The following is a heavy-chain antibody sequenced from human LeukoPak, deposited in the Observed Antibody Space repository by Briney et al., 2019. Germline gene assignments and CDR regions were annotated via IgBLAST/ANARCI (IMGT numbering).Heavy chain of an antibody. D-gene: IGHD1-26*01. CDR1: GFAFSTYG. J-gene: IGHJ4*02. Sequence: PGGSLRLSCAASGFAFSTYGMTWVRQAPGKGLEWVSSITSSSSYIYYADSVKGRITISRDNAKNSLFLQMNSLSAEDTAVYYCARGRSESDYSGSGYWGQGTLVTVS. V-gene: IGHV3-21*01. CDR2: ITSSSSYI. CDR3: ARGRSESDYSGSGY.